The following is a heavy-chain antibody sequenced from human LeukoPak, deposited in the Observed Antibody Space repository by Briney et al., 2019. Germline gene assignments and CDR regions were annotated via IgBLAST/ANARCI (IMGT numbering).Heavy chain of an antibody. CDR2: IKQDGSEK. J-gene: IGHJ4*02. CDR3: ASVKRYFDWSFDY. D-gene: IGHD3-9*01. V-gene: IGHV3-7*01. Sequence: PGGSLRLSCAASGFTFSSYWMSWVRQAPGKGLEWVANIKQDGSEKYYVDSVKGRFTISRDNAKNSLYLQMNSLRAEDTAVYYCASVKRYFDWSFDYWGQGTLVTVSS. CDR1: GFTFSSYW.